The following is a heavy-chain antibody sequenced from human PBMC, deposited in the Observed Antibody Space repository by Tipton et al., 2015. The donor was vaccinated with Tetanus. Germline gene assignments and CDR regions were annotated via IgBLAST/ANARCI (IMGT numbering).Heavy chain of an antibody. J-gene: IGHJ1*01. CDR3: ARLPKQYSASGTT. V-gene: IGHV5-51*01. Sequence: VQLVQSGPEVKKPGESVKISCKVSGHNSRSYWVNWVRQMPGKGLEWMGIISPGDTVATYSPSFQGQVTISADKSISTAYLHLTSLKSSDTAIYFCARLPKQYSASGTTWGQGTLVTVSS. D-gene: IGHD4-17*01. CDR1: GHNSRSYW. CDR2: ISPGDTVA.